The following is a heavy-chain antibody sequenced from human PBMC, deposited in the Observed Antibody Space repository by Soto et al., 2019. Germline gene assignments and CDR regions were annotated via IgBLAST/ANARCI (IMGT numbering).Heavy chain of an antibody. CDR1: GFTFSSYA. V-gene: IGHV3-23*01. Sequence: EVQLLESGGGLVQPGGSLRVSCAASGFTFSSYAMSWVRQAPGKGLEWVSATSSSGGSTNYADSVKGRFTISRDNSKNTLYLQMNSLRGEDTAIYYCAKRPTTYYFDYWGQGTLVTVSS. CDR2: TSSSGGST. CDR3: AKRPTTYYFDY. D-gene: IGHD1-7*01. J-gene: IGHJ4*02.